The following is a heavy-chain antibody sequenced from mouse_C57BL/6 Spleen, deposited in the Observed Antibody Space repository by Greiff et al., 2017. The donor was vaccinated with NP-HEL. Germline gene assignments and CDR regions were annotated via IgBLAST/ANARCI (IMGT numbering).Heavy chain of an antibody. D-gene: IGHD1-1*01. CDR1: GYTFTSYW. CDR2: IYPSDSET. Sequence: QVQLQQPGAELVRPGSSVKLSCKASGYTFTSYWMDWVKQRPGQGLEWIGNIYPSDSETHYNQKFKDKATLTVDKSSSTAYMQLSSLTSEDSAVYYGARRATTVVGDYFDYWGQGTTLTVSS. CDR3: ARRATTVVGDYFDY. V-gene: IGHV1-61*01. J-gene: IGHJ2*01.